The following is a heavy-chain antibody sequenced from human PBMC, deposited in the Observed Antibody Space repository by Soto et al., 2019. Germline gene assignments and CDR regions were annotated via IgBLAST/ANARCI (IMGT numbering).Heavy chain of an antibody. CDR1: GFTFSSYS. Sequence: EVQLVESGGGLVQPGGSLRLSCAASGFTFSSYSMNWVRQAPGKGLEWVSYISSSSSTIYYADSVKGRFTISRDNAKNSLYLQMNSLRDEDTAVYYSARSGDSYDSSGYYYWGQGTLVTVSS. J-gene: IGHJ4*02. CDR3: ARSGDSYDSSGYYY. CDR2: ISSSSSTI. D-gene: IGHD3-22*01. V-gene: IGHV3-48*02.